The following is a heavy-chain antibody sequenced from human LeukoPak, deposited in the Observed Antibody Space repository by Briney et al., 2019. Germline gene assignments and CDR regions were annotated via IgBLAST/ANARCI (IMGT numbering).Heavy chain of an antibody. CDR2: ISGSGST. V-gene: IGHV3-23*01. CDR1: GFACSNHA. Sequence: HPGGSLRLSCAASGFACSNHAMSWVRQAPGKGLEWVFAISGSGSTYYADSVKGRFTISRDISKNTLYLQMNSLRAEDTAVYYCAKGPLIEVAGTTWDHWGQGTLVTVSS. J-gene: IGHJ4*02. CDR3: AKGPLIEVAGTTWDH. D-gene: IGHD6-19*01.